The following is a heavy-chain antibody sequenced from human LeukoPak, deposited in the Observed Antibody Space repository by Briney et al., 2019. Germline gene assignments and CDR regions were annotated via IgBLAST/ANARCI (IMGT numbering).Heavy chain of an antibody. CDR3: AREYSSGWYVGY. J-gene: IGHJ4*02. Sequence: ASVKVSCKASGYTFTNYYIHWVRQAPGQGLEWMGWISPNSGGTNYAQKFQGRVTMTRDTSISTAYMELSRLKSDDTAVYYCAREYSSGWYVGYWGQGTLVTVSS. D-gene: IGHD6-19*01. V-gene: IGHV1-2*02. CDR2: ISPNSGGT. CDR1: GYTFTNYY.